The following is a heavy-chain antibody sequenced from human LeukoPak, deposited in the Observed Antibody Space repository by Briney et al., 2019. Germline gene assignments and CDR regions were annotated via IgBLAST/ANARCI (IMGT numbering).Heavy chain of an antibody. J-gene: IGHJ4*02. CDR1: GFTFSSYG. CDR3: AKAWDYDRAFDY. Sequence: GGSLRLSCAASGFTFSSYGMTWVRQAPGKGLELVSGVSCSATSTHYADSVKDRFNISRDNYKNTMYLQMNSLRAEDTAVYYCAKAWDYDRAFDYWGQGTLVTVSS. D-gene: IGHD3-22*01. CDR2: VSCSATST. V-gene: IGHV3-23*01.